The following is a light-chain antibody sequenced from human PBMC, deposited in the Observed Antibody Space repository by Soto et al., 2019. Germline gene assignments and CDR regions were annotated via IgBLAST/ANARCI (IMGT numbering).Light chain of an antibody. Sequence: QSVLTQPPSVSGAPGQRVTISCTGSSPNIGAGYDVHWYQQLPGTAPKLLIYANSNRPSGVPDRFSGSKSGTSASLAITGLQAEDEADYYCQSYDSSLNTLYVFGTGTKLTVL. CDR2: ANS. J-gene: IGLJ1*01. CDR1: SPNIGAGYD. CDR3: QSYDSSLNTLYV. V-gene: IGLV1-40*01.